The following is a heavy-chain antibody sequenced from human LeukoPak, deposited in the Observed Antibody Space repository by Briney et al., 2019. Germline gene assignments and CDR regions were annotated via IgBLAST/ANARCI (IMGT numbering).Heavy chain of an antibody. CDR3: AKDHYYDSSDAFDI. Sequence: GSLRLSCSASGFTFSSYAMSWVRQAPGKGLEWVSAISGSGGSTYYADSVKGRFTISRDNSKNTLYVQMNSLGAEDTAVYYCAKDHYYDSSDAFDIWGQGTTVTVSS. CDR2: ISGSGGST. CDR1: GFTFSSYA. D-gene: IGHD3-22*01. J-gene: IGHJ3*02. V-gene: IGHV3-23*01.